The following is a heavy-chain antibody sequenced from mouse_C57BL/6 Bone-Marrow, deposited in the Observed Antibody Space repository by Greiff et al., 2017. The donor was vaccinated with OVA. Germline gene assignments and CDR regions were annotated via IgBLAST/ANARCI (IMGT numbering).Heavy chain of an antibody. V-gene: IGHV2-5*01. CDR1: GFSLTSYG. Sequence: QVQLQQSGPGLVQPSQSLSITCTVSGFSLTSYGVHWVRQSPGKGLEWLGVIWRGGSTDYNAAFMSRLSITKDNSKSQVFFKMNSLQADDTAIYYCAKMLYDYDWYFDVWGTGTTVTVSS. J-gene: IGHJ1*03. D-gene: IGHD2-4*01. CDR2: IWRGGST. CDR3: AKMLYDYDWYFDV.